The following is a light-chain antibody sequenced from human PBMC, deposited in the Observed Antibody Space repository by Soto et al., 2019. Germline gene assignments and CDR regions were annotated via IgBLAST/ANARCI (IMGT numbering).Light chain of an antibody. J-gene: IGKJ1*01. V-gene: IGKV1-39*01. Sequence: DIQMTQSPSSLSASIVARVTITFRASQTISDFLNWDQHKPGKAPKRLIYAASSLQGGVPSRVSGSGSGTNFTLTISGLQPEDFATYFCQQSFSTPRTFGQGTKVDIK. CDR2: AAS. CDR3: QQSFSTPRT. CDR1: QTISDF.